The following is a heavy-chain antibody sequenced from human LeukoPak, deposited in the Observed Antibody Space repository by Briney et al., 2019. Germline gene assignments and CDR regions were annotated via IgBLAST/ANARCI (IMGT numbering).Heavy chain of an antibody. V-gene: IGHV1-2*02. CDR2: INPKSGVT. J-gene: IGHJ4*02. CDR1: GYTFSDYH. Sequence: EASVRVSCKASGYTFSDYHMHWVRQAPEQGLEWVGWINPKSGVTKSAQNFQGRVTVTRDTSITTVYMEPSSLRSDDTAVYYCARDLGTTGQKAFDYWGQGTLVTVSS. CDR3: ARDLGTTGQKAFDY. D-gene: IGHD1-1*01.